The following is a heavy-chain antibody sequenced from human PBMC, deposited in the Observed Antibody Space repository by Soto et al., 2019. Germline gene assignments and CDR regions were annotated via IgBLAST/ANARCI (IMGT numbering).Heavy chain of an antibody. D-gene: IGHD3-10*01. V-gene: IGHV3-23*01. Sequence: GGSLRLPCAASGFTFSSHAMSWVRQAPGKGLEWVSSIGGSTYYADSVKGRFTISRDNSKNTLYLQMNSLRAEDTAVYYCAKNEYYGSGSYYFDYWGQGTLVTVSS. CDR2: IGGST. J-gene: IGHJ4*02. CDR3: AKNEYYGSGSYYFDY. CDR1: GFTFSSHA.